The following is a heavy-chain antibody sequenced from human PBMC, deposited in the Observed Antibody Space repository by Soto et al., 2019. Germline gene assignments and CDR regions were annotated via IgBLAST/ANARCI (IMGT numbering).Heavy chain of an antibody. Sequence: GVLRLSCAASGFTLSRSAMTWVRLAPGKGLEWVSGIDGGDDSTHYADSVRGHFTISRDKSKNTLYLQMNSLRVEDTAVYFCARVQDTGTGRGFYDSWGQGTLVTVSS. J-gene: IGHJ4*02. CDR1: GFTLSRSA. V-gene: IGHV3-23*01. CDR3: ARVQDTGTGRGFYDS. D-gene: IGHD2-15*01. CDR2: IDGGDDST.